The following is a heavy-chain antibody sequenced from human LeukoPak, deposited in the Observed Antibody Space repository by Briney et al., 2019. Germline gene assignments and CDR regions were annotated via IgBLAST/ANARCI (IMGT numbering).Heavy chain of an antibody. V-gene: IGHV1-8*01. J-gene: IGHJ6*02. CDR1: GYTFTSYD. Sequence: VASVKVSCKASGYTFTSYDINWVRQATGQGLEWMGWMNPNSGNTGYAQKFQGRVTMTRNTSISTAYMELSSLRSEDTAVYYCARELRDGSGSFYGMDVWGQGTTVTVSS. D-gene: IGHD3-22*01. CDR3: ARELRDGSGSFYGMDV. CDR2: MNPNSGNT.